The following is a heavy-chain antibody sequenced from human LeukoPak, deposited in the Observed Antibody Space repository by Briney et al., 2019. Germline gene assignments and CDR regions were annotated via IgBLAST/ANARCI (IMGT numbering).Heavy chain of an antibody. CDR3: ARDFALLTGYYPFDY. CDR2: IKQDGSEK. J-gene: IGHJ4*02. V-gene: IGHV3-7*01. Sequence: GGSLRLSCAASGFTFSSYWMSWVRQAPGKGLEWMANIKQDGSEKYYVDSVKGRFTISRDKAKNSLYLQMNSLRAEDTAVYYCARDFALLTGYYPFDYWGQGTLVTVSS. D-gene: IGHD3-9*01. CDR1: GFTFSSYW.